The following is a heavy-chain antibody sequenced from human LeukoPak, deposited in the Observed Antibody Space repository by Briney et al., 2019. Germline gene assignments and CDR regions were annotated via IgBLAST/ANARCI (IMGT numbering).Heavy chain of an antibody. CDR1: GGTFSSYA. CDR2: IIPIFGTA. Sequence: SVKVSCTASGGTFSSYAISWVRQAPGQGLEWMGGIIPIFGTANYAQKFQGRVTITADESTSTAYMELSSLRSEDTAVYYCASTQLLGDHYYYYGMDVWGQGTTVTVSS. CDR3: ASTQLLGDHYYYYGMDV. J-gene: IGHJ6*02. V-gene: IGHV1-69*13. D-gene: IGHD2-2*01.